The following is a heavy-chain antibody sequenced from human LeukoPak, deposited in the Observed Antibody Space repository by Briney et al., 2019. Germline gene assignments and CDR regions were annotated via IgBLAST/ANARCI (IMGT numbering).Heavy chain of an antibody. J-gene: IGHJ4*02. CDR3: AKEESDYVWGSYRYFDY. Sequence: GGSLRLSCAASGFTFSDYSMNWVRQAPGKGLEWVSYISRSSTTIYYADSVKGRFTISRDNSKNTLYLQMNSLRAEDTAVYYCAKEESDYVWGSYRYFDYWGQGTLVTVSS. CDR1: GFTFSDYS. D-gene: IGHD3-16*02. CDR2: ISRSSTTI. V-gene: IGHV3-48*01.